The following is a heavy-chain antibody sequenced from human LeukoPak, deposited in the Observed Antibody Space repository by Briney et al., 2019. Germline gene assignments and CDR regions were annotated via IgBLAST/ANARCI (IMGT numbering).Heavy chain of an antibody. D-gene: IGHD5-18*01. CDR2: ISYDGSNK. CDR3: AKDIFSMVTVPDY. CDR1: GFTFSSYG. V-gene: IGHV3-30*18. J-gene: IGHJ4*02. Sequence: GGSLRLSCAASGFTFSSYGMHWVRQAPGKGLEWVAVISYDGSNKYYADSVKGRFTISRDNSKNTLYLQMNSLRAEDTAVYYCAKDIFSMVTVPDYWGQGTLVTVSS.